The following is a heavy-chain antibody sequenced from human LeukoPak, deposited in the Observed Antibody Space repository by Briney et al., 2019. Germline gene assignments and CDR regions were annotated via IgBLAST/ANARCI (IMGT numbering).Heavy chain of an antibody. D-gene: IGHD5-24*01. J-gene: IGHJ4*02. CDR3: ASPRYGFFDY. CDR2: IYYSGST. Sequence: PSETLSLTCTVSGGSISSTNSYWGWIRQPPGKGLEWIGSIYYSGSTYYNPSLKSRVTISVDTSKNQFSLKLSSVTAADTAVYYCASPRYGFFDYWGQGTLVTVSS. V-gene: IGHV4-39*01. CDR1: GGSISSTNSY.